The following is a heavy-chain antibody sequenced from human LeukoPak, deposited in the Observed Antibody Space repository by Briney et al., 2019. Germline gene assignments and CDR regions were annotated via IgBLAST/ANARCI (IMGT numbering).Heavy chain of an antibody. CDR3: ARNQGIAAAGAYGMDV. D-gene: IGHD6-13*01. CDR1: GFTFSDYY. CDR2: ISSSSSYT. Sequence: PGGSLRLSCAASGFTFSDYYMSWIRQAPGKGLEWVSYISSSSSYTNYADSMKGRFTISRDNAKNSLYLQMNSLRAEDTAVYYCARNQGIAAAGAYGMDVWGQGTTVTVSS. J-gene: IGHJ6*02. V-gene: IGHV3-11*03.